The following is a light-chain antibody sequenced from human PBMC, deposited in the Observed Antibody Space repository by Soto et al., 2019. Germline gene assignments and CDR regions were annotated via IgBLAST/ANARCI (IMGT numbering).Light chain of an antibody. V-gene: IGKV1-5*03. CDR1: QSISSW. CDR3: QQYNFYPWT. CDR2: KAS. Sequence: DIQMTQSPSTLSASVGDRVTITCRASQSISSWLAWYQQKPGKAPKLLIYKASNLESGVPSRFSGSGSGTEFTLTISSLQPDDFATYYCQQYNFYPWTFGQGTKVEIK. J-gene: IGKJ1*01.